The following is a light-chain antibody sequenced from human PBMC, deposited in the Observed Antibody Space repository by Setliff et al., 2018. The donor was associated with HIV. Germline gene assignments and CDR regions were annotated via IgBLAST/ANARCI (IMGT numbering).Light chain of an antibody. J-gene: IGLJ1*01. CDR2: DVS. Sequence: QSALTQPRSVSGSPGQSVTFSCTGSSSDVGAYNYVSWYQQHPGKAPKLIVYDVSKRPSGVPDRFSGSKSGDTASLTISGLQSEDEADYCCCSYAGTYTYIFGTGTKVTVL. CDR1: SSDVGAYNY. V-gene: IGLV2-11*01. CDR3: CSYAGTYTYI.